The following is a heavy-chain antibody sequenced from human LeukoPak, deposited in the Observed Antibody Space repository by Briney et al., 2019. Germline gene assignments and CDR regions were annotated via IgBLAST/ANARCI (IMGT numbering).Heavy chain of an antibody. CDR3: ARDWAAGSNWFDP. CDR1: GFTFSSYA. J-gene: IGHJ5*02. CDR2: ISYDGSNK. D-gene: IGHD6-13*01. V-gene: IGHV3-30*04. Sequence: PGRSLRLSCAASGFTFSSYAMHWVRQAPGKGLEWVAVISYDGSNKYYADSVKGRFTISRDNSKNTLYLQMNSLRAEDTAVYYCARDWAAGSNWFDPWGQGTLVTVSS.